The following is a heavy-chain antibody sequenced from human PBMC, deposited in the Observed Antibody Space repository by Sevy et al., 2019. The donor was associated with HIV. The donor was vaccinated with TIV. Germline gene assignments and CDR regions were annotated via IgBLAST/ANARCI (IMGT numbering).Heavy chain of an antibody. Sequence: GGSLRLSCAGSGFSFSTNGMHWVRQAPGKGLDWVAVISKNGDYKYYADSVKGRFTISRDNSKNTLFLQMNSLRTEDTALYYCAKDSGYSIGWYPWFDPWGQGTLVTVSS. D-gene: IGHD6-19*01. CDR2: ISKNGDYK. J-gene: IGHJ5*02. CDR1: GFSFSTNG. CDR3: AKDSGYSIGWYPWFDP. V-gene: IGHV3-30*18.